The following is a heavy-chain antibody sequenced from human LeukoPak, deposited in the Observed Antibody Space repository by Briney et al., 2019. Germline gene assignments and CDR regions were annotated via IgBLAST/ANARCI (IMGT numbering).Heavy chain of an antibody. V-gene: IGHV3-33*01. D-gene: IGHD2-2*02. CDR2: IWYDGSNK. J-gene: IGHJ5*02. CDR1: GFTFSSYG. CDR3: AREGCSSTSCYIVNWFDP. Sequence: GGSLRLSCAASGFTFSSYGMHWVRQAPGKGLEWVAVIWYDGSNKYYADSVKGRFTISRHNSKNTLYLQMNSLRAEDTAVYYCAREGCSSTSCYIVNWFDPWGQGTLVTVSS.